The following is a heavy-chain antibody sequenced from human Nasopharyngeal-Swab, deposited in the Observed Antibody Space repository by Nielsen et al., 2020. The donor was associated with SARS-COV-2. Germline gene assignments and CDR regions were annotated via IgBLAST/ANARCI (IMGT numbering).Heavy chain of an antibody. Sequence: GGSLRLSCAASGFTFSSYAMSWVRQAPGKGLEWVSAISGSGGSTYYADSVKGRFTISRDNSKNTLYLQMNSLRAEDTAVYYCAKDRGWTYSSGWNYFDYWGQGTLVTVSS. V-gene: IGHV3-23*01. CDR2: ISGSGGST. J-gene: IGHJ4*02. CDR1: GFTFSSYA. CDR3: AKDRGWTYSSGWNYFDY. D-gene: IGHD6-19*01.